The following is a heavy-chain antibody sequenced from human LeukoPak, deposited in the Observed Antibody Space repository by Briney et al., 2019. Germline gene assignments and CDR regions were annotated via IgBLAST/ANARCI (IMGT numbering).Heavy chain of an antibody. Sequence: PGGSLRLSCAASGFTFSSYGMHWVRQAPGKGLEWVVVISYDGSNKYYADSVKGRFTISRDNSKNTLYLQMNSLRAEDTAVYYCAKDGGIAAAGKMDYWGQGTLVTVSS. D-gene: IGHD6-13*01. CDR2: ISYDGSNK. CDR1: GFTFSSYG. J-gene: IGHJ4*02. CDR3: AKDGGIAAAGKMDY. V-gene: IGHV3-30*18.